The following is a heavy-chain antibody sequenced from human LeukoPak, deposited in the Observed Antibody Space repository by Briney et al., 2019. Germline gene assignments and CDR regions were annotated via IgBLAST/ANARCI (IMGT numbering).Heavy chain of an antibody. D-gene: IGHD3-10*01. CDR2: ISYDGSNK. CDR1: GFTFSSYG. J-gene: IGHJ6*02. Sequence: GGSLRLSCAASGFTFSSYGMHWVRQAPGKGLEWVAVISYDGSNKCYADSVKGRFTISRDNSKNTLYLQMNSLRAEDTAVYYCAKDPGLAVRGVIHYYYYYGMDVWGQGTTVTVSS. V-gene: IGHV3-30*18. CDR3: AKDPGLAVRGVIHYYYYYGMDV.